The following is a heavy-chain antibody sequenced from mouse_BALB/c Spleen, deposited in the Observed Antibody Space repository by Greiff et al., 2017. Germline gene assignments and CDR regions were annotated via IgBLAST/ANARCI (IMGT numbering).Heavy chain of an antibody. D-gene: IGHD2-1*01. J-gene: IGHJ4*01. CDR1: GFSLTGYG. CDR2: IWGDGST. V-gene: IGHV2-6-7*01. Sequence: VMLVESGPGLVAPSQSLSITCTVSGFSLTGYGVNWVRQPPGKGLEWLGMIWGDGSTDYNSALKSRLSISKDNSKSQVFLKMNSLQTDDTARYYCARDRGNYEGGYAMDYWGQGTSVTVSS. CDR3: ARDRGNYEGGYAMDY.